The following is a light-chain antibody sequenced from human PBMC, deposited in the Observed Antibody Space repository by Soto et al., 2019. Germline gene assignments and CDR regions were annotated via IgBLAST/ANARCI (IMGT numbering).Light chain of an antibody. J-gene: IGLJ2*01. Sequence: QSVLTQPASVSGSPGQSITISCTGTRSDVGSYNLVSWYQQHPGKAPKLMIDEGSKRPSGVSNRFSGSKSGNTASLTISGLQAEDEADYYCCSYAGSSTVVFGGGTKLTVL. V-gene: IGLV2-23*01. CDR3: CSYAGSSTVV. CDR2: EGS. CDR1: RSDVGSYNL.